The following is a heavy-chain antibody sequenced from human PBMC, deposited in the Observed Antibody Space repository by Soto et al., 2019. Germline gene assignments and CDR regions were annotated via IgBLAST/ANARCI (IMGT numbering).Heavy chain of an antibody. J-gene: IGHJ5*02. V-gene: IGHV4-59*01. Sequence: PSETLSLTCTASGGSISSYHWSWIRQPPGKGLEWIGYVYYSGSTNYNPSLKSRVTISVDTSKNQFSLKLRSVTAADTAVYYCARGLYDYSNPPLTGFDPWGQGTQGTAPQ. CDR1: GGSISSYH. CDR3: ARGLYDYSNPPLTGFDP. CDR2: VYYSGST. D-gene: IGHD4-4*01.